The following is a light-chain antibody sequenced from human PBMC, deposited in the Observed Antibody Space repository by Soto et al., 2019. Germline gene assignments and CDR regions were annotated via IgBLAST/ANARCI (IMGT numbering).Light chain of an antibody. J-gene: IGKJ1*01. CDR3: QQYNSYSRERT. CDR2: KAS. Sequence: DIQMTQSPSTLSASVGDRVTITCRASQSISSWLAWYQQKPGKAPKLLIYKASSLESGVPSRFSGSGSGTEFTLTISSLQPDDFATYYCQQYNSYSRERTFGQGTKVEIK. CDR1: QSISSW. V-gene: IGKV1-5*03.